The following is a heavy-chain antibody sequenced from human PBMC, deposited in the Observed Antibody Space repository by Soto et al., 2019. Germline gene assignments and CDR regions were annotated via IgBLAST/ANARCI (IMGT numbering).Heavy chain of an antibody. CDR3: ARLWCWSVDY. V-gene: IGHV4-59*08. D-gene: IGHD6-13*01. CDR2: IYYSGST. Sequence: QVQLQESGPGLVKPSETLSLTCTVSGGSISSYYWSWIRQPPGKGLEWIGYIYYSGSTNYNPPLKSRVTISVDTSKNQFSLKLSSVTAADTAVYYCARLWCWSVDYWGQGTLVTVSS. CDR1: GGSISSYY. J-gene: IGHJ4*02.